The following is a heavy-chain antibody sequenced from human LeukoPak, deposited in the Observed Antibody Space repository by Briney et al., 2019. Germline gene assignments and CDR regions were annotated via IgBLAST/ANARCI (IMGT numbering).Heavy chain of an antibody. Sequence: GGSLRLSCAASGFTFSSYAMSWVRQAPGKGLEWIGRIKSKPDGGTTDYAAPVKGRFTISRDDSKNTLYLQMNTLQIDDTAVYYCTTESWGRGDYWGQGTLITVSS. J-gene: IGHJ4*02. D-gene: IGHD3-16*01. V-gene: IGHV3-15*01. CDR1: GFTFSSYA. CDR2: IKSKPDGGTT. CDR3: TTESWGRGDY.